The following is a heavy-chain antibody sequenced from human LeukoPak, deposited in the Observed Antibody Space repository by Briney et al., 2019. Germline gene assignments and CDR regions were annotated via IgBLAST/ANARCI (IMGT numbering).Heavy chain of an antibody. V-gene: IGHV1-46*01. CDR3: ARVGIGDFWSRSHFDY. J-gene: IGHJ4*02. Sequence: GASVKVSCKASGYTFTSYYMHWVRQAPGQGLEWMGIINPSGGSTSYAQKFQGRVTMTRDTSTSTVYMELSSLRSEDTAVYYCARVGIGDFWSRSHFDYWGQGTLVTVSS. CDR1: GYTFTSYY. CDR2: INPSGGST. D-gene: IGHD3-3*01.